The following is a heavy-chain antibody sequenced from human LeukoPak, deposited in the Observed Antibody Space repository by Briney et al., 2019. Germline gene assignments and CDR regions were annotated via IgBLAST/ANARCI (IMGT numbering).Heavy chain of an antibody. CDR3: ASFFLSNSFGSGRYLDY. J-gene: IGHJ4*02. V-gene: IGHV3-23*01. CDR2: ISDSGGST. CDR1: VFTFSNFA. D-gene: IGHD3-10*01. Sequence: PGGSLRLSCAASVFTFSNFAMSWVRQAPGKGLEWVSAISDSGGSTYYADSVKGRFTISRDDSKNTLYLHMNSLRAEDPAVYYFASFFLSNSFGSGRYLDYWGQGTLVTVSS.